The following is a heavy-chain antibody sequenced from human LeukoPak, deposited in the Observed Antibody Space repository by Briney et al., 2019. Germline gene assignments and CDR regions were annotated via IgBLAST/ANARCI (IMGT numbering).Heavy chain of an antibody. V-gene: IGHV4-61*08. CDR2: IYYSGST. D-gene: IGHD3-22*01. Sequence: SETLSLTCTVSGGSISSGGYYWSWIRQPPGKGLEWIGYIYYSGSTNYNPSLKSRVTISVDTSKNQFSLKLSSVTAADTAVYYCARGYYDSSGYYFYFDYWGQGTLVTVSS. CDR3: ARGYYDSSGYYFYFDY. CDR1: GGSISSGGYY. J-gene: IGHJ4*02.